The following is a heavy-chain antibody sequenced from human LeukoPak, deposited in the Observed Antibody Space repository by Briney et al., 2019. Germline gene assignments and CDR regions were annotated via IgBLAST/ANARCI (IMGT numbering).Heavy chain of an antibody. CDR2: INAGNGNT. J-gene: IGHJ4*02. CDR1: GYTFTSYA. D-gene: IGHD3-22*01. Sequence: ASVKVSCKASGYTFTSYAMHWVRQAPGQRLEWMGWINAGNGNTKYSQKFQGRVTITRDTSASTAYMELSNLRSEDTAVYYCARPHETHDSSGYLDPYFDYWGQGTLVTVSS. V-gene: IGHV1-3*01. CDR3: ARPHETHDSSGYLDPYFDY.